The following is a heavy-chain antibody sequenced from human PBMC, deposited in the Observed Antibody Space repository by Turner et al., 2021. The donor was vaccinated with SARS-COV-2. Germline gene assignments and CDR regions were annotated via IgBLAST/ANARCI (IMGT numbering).Heavy chain of an antibody. V-gene: IGHV1-2*04. D-gene: IGHD2-2*01. CDR2: ISPNSAGT. CDR3: ARVAFDISTDAFAY. J-gene: IGHJ4*02. Sequence: QVQLGPSGAVLKTPGTPVKASCTPSGYTFTHYYIHWVRQAPGQGVGWMVWISPNSAGTHYDAKLQDWVTITSRTYVNEFQLQLSSLNTDDTAVYYCARVAFDISTDAFAYWGQGTMVTVSS. CDR1: GYTFTHYY.